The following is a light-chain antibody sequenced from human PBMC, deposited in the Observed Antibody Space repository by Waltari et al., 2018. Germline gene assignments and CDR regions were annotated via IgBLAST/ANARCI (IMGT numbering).Light chain of an antibody. V-gene: IGKV1-33*01. CDR2: DAS. CDR3: QQYDNFPAN. CDR1: QDISNY. Sequence: DIQMTQSPTSLSASVGDRVTITCQASQDISNYLNWYQQKPGKAPKLLIYDASNLEIGVPSTFTGSGSGTDFNFTISSLQPEDIATYYCQQYDNFPANFGRGTNVEIK. J-gene: IGKJ4*01.